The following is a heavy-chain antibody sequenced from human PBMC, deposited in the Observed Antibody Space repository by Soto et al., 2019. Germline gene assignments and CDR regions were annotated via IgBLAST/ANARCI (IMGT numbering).Heavy chain of an antibody. Sequence: ASVKVSCKASGYTFTSYTMHWVRQAPGQRLEWMGWINSGNGNTKYLQNFQGRVTITRDTSASTAYMELSSLRSEDTAVYYCARVARSYYDSSGYYYRGFDYWGQGTLVTVSS. J-gene: IGHJ4*02. CDR2: INSGNGNT. CDR3: ARVARSYYDSSGYYYRGFDY. D-gene: IGHD3-22*01. CDR1: GYTFTSYT. V-gene: IGHV1-3*01.